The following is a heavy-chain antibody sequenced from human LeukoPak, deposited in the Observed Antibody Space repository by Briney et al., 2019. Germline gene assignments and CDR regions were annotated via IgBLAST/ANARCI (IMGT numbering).Heavy chain of an antibody. V-gene: IGHV3-48*03. D-gene: IGHD6-6*01. CDR3: ARDLYSSSYRDY. Sequence: GGSLRLSCAASGFTFSSYEMNWVRQAPGKGLEWVSYISSSGGTIYYADSVKGRFTISRDNAKNSLYLQMNSLRAEDTAVYYCARDLYSSSYRDYWGQGTLVTVSS. CDR1: GFTFSSYE. J-gene: IGHJ4*02. CDR2: ISSSGGTI.